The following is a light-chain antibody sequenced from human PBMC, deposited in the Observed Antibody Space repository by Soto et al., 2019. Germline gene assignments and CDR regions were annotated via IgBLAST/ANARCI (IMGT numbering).Light chain of an antibody. J-gene: IGKJ3*01. CDR3: QQRSDWPPFA. V-gene: IGKV3-11*01. CDR1: QSVSSY. Sequence: EIVLTQSPATLSLSPGERATLSCRASQSVSSYLAWYQQKPGQAPSLLIYDASTSPTAIPATFSGRGSGTDFTPPISSLVPADFAVYYYQQRSDWPPFAFGPGTKVDIK. CDR2: DAS.